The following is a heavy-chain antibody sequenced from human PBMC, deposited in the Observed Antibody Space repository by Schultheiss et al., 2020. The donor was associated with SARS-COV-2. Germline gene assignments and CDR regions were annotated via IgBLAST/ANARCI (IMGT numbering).Heavy chain of an antibody. CDR2: IWYDGSNK. J-gene: IGHJ4*02. CDR1: GFTFSAYS. Sequence: GGSLRLSCAASGFTFSAYSMNWVRQARGKGLEWVAVIWYDGSNKYYVGSVKGRFTISRDNSKNTVYLQMNSLGAEDTAVYYCAREFIPVGGTLPLFDYWGQGTLVTVSS. D-gene: IGHD1-26*01. CDR3: AREFIPVGGTLPLFDY. V-gene: IGHV3-33*08.